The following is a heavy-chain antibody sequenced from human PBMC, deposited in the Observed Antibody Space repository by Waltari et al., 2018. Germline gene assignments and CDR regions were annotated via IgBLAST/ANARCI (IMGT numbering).Heavy chain of an antibody. CDR2: INPNSGGT. Sequence: QVQLVQSGAEVKKPGASVKVSCKASGYTFTGYYIHWVRQAPGQGLEWMGLINPNSGGTNYAQKFQGRVPMTRDTSISTAYMELSRLRSADTAVYYCARAGATYSSGWYGVDYWGQGPLVTVSS. V-gene: IGHV1-2*02. D-gene: IGHD6-19*01. CDR1: GYTFTGYY. J-gene: IGHJ4*02. CDR3: ARAGATYSSGWYGVDY.